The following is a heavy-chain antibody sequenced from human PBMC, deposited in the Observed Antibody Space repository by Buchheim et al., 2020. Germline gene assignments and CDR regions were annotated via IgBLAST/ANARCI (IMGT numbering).Heavy chain of an antibody. CDR1: GGSISSYY. CDR2: FYYRGST. J-gene: IGHJ4*02. Sequence: QVQLQESGPGLVKPSETLSLTCTVSGGSISSYYWSWIRQPPGKGLEWIGYFYYRGSTNYNPSLKSRVTISVDTSKNQFSLKLSSVTAADTAVYYCARTVSKWDYYFDYWGQG. CDR3: ARTVSKWDYYFDY. V-gene: IGHV4-59*01. D-gene: IGHD1-26*01.